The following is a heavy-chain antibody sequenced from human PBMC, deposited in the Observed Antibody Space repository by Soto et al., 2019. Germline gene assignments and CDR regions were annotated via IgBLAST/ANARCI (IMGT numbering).Heavy chain of an antibody. CDR3: ARAYSSSWYVPGYYYYYYMDV. Sequence: ASVKVSCKASGYTFTSYGISWVRQAPGQGLEWMGWISAYNGNTNYAQKLQGRVTMTTDTSTSTAYMELRSLRSDDTAVYYCARAYSSSWYVPGYYYYYYMDVWGKGTTVTVSS. CDR2: ISAYNGNT. J-gene: IGHJ6*03. V-gene: IGHV1-18*01. CDR1: GYTFTSYG. D-gene: IGHD6-13*01.